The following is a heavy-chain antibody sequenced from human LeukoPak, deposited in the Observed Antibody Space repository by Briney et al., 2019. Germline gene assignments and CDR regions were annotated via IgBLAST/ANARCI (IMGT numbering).Heavy chain of an antibody. V-gene: IGHV3-23*01. CDR3: ARDSSGWYSPSGDY. D-gene: IGHD6-19*01. Sequence: GGSLRLSCAASGFTFTSYAMGWVRHAPGKGLEWVSGISGSGGSTYYADSVKGRFTISRDNAKNSLYLQMNSLGAEDTAVYSCARDSSGWYSPSGDYWGQGTLVTVSS. J-gene: IGHJ4*02. CDR1: GFTFTSYA. CDR2: ISGSGGST.